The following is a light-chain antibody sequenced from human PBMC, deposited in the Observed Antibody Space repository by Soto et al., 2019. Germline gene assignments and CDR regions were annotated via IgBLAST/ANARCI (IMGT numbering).Light chain of an antibody. Sequence: EIVLTQSPATLSLSPGERATLSCRASQSVTNYLAWYQQRPGQAPRLLIYDASTRATGIPARFSGSGSGTDFTLTISSLEPEDFAVDYCQQRTNWLPLTFGGGTKVEIK. V-gene: IGKV3-11*01. CDR2: DAS. CDR1: QSVTNY. CDR3: QQRTNWLPLT. J-gene: IGKJ4*01.